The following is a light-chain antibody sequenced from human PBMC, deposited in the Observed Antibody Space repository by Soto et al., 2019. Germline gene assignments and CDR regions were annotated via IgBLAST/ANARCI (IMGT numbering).Light chain of an antibody. CDR1: SSDVGGYNY. J-gene: IGLJ1*01. CDR3: RSYTSSSSYV. V-gene: IGLV2-14*01. Sequence: QSVLTQPASVSGSPGQSITISCTGTSSDVGGYNYVSRYQQQPGKAPKLMISDVSNRPSGVSNRFSGSKSGNTASLTISGLQAEDEADYYCRSYTSSSSYVFGSGTKLTVL. CDR2: DVS.